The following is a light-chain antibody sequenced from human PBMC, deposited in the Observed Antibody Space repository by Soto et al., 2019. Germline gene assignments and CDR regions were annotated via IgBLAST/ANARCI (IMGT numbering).Light chain of an antibody. Sequence: DIQMTQSPSSLSASVGDRVTITCRASQGISNYLAWYQQKPAKVPKLLIYAAFTLQSGVPSRFSGSGSGTDFTLTISSMHPEDVATYYCPKYNSAPFTFGPGTKVDIK. CDR3: PKYNSAPFT. J-gene: IGKJ3*01. CDR2: AAF. CDR1: QGISNY. V-gene: IGKV1-27*01.